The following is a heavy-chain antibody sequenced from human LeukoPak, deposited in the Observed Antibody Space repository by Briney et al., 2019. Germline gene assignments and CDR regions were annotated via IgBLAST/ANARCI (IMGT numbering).Heavy chain of an antibody. CDR2: INPNSGGT. D-gene: IGHD2-15*01. CDR3: AREGGVVVVAANNWFDP. J-gene: IGHJ5*02. CDR1: GYTFTGYY. V-gene: IGHV1-2*02. Sequence: ASVTVSCKACGYTFTGYYMHWVRQDPGQGLEWMGWINPNSGGTNYAQKFQGRVTMTRDTSISTSYMELSRLRSDDTAEYYCAREGGVVVVAANNWFDPWGQGTLVTVSS.